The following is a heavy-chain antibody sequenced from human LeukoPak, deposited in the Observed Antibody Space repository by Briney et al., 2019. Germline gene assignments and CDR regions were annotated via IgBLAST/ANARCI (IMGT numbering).Heavy chain of an antibody. Sequence: SETLSLTCTVSGFSITNYYWSWIRQPPGKGLEWVGYSYYSGTTNYNPSLKSRVTISVDTSKKQFSLKLSSVTTADTAVYYCARGGYDILTGYGSFDPWGQGTLVSVSS. CDR2: SYYSGTT. CDR1: GFSITNYY. V-gene: IGHV4-59*01. CDR3: ARGGYDILTGYGSFDP. D-gene: IGHD3-9*01. J-gene: IGHJ5*02.